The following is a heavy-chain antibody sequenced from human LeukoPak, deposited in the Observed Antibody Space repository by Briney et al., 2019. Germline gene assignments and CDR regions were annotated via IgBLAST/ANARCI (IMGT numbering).Heavy chain of an antibody. CDR2: ISRSAGSI. D-gene: IGHD2-2*01. Sequence: GGSLRLSCAASGFTFSNYAMSWVRQAPGKGLEWVSDISRSAGSIYYADSVKGRFTISRDNSKNTLYLHLDSLRAEDTAVYYCAKDIVVIPAAGDYFDYWGQGTLVTVSS. V-gene: IGHV3-23*01. CDR3: AKDIVVIPAAGDYFDY. CDR1: GFTFSNYA. J-gene: IGHJ4*02.